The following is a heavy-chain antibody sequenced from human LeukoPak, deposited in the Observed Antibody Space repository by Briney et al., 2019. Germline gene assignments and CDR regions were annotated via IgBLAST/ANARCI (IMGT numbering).Heavy chain of an antibody. CDR2: INPNSGGT. CDR3: ARDAAYDFWSGYYYYFDY. CDR1: RYTFTRYY. V-gene: IGHV1-2*02. Sequence: ASVKASCKASRYTFTRYYMHWVPQAPGQGLEWRGWINPNSGGTNYAQKFQGRVTMTRDTSISTAYMELSRLRSDDTAVYYCARDAAYDFWSGYYYYFDYWGQGTLVTVSS. D-gene: IGHD3-3*01. J-gene: IGHJ4*02.